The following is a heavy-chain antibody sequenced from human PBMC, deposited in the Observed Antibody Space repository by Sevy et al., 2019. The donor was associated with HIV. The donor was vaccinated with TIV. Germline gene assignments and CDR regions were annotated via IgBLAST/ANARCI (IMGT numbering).Heavy chain of an antibody. CDR3: ARPDLRGWYFDF. CDR1: GFTFSSYS. D-gene: IGHD6-19*01. CDR2: ISSGSDSSRTL. J-gene: IGHJ4*01. Sequence: GGSLRLSCVASGFTFSSYSMNWVRQAPGKGLEWVSYISSGSDSSRTLYYAESVKGRFSISRDNAKNPVNLQMTSVRVEDTAVDYGARPDLRGWYFDFWGHGTLVTVSS. V-gene: IGHV3-48*01.